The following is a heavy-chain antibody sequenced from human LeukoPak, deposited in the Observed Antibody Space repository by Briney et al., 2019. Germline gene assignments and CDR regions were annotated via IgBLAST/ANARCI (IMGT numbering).Heavy chain of an antibody. CDR2: IKQDGSEK. J-gene: IGHJ4*02. CDR3: ARGTYYFAY. CDR1: GFTFSSYW. V-gene: IGHV3-7*01. Sequence: GGSLRLSCGASGFTFSSYWMSWVRQAPGKGLEWVANIKQDGSEKYYVDSVKGRFTISRDNAKNSLYLQMNSLRAEDTAVYYCARGTYYFAYWGQGTLVTVSS.